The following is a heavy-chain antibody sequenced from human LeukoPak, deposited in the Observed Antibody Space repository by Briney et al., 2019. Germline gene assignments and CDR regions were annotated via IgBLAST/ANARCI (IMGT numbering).Heavy chain of an antibody. J-gene: IGHJ6*04. CDR3: AELGITMIGGV. V-gene: IGHV3-30*04. CDR1: GFTFSSHA. D-gene: IGHD3-10*02. CDR2: ISYDGSNK. Sequence: GGSLRLSCAASGFTFSSHAMHWVRQAPGKGLEWVAVISYDGSNKYYADSVKGRFTISRDNSKNTLYLQVNSLRAEDTAVYYCAELGITMIGGVWGKGTTVTISS.